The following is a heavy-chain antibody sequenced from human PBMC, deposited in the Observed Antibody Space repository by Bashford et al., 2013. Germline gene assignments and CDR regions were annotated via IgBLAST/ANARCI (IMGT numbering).Heavy chain of an antibody. CDR2: INPNSGGT. Sequence: WVRQAPGQGLEWMGWINPNSGGTNYAQKFQGRVTMTRDTSTSTVYMELRSLRSEDTAVYYCARAYCSGGSCVNWLDPWGQGTLVTVSS. V-gene: IGHV1-2*02. D-gene: IGHD2-15*01. J-gene: IGHJ5*02. CDR3: ARAYCSGGSCVNWLDP.